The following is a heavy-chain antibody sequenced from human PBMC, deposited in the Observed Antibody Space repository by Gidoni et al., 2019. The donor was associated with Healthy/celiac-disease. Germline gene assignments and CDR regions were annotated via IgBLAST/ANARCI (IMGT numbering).Heavy chain of an antibody. CDR3: ARGRDCSSTSCYWTYYYGMDV. CDR2: IIPILGIA. Sequence: QVQLLQSGAEVKKPGSSVKVSCKASGGTFSSYAIRWVRQAPGQGLEWMGRIIPILGIANYAQKFQGRVTITADKSTSTAYMELSSLRSEDTAVYYCARGRDCSSTSCYWTYYYGMDVWGQGTTVTVSS. D-gene: IGHD2-2*01. V-gene: IGHV1-69*04. CDR1: GGTFSSYA. J-gene: IGHJ6*02.